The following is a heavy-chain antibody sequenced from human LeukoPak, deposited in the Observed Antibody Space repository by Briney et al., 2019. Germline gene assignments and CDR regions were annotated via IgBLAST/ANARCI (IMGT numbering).Heavy chain of an antibody. V-gene: IGHV3-30*04. D-gene: IGHD3-10*01. CDR1: GFTFSSYA. CDR2: ISYDGSNK. Sequence: GGSPRLSCAASGFTFSSYAMHWVRQAPGKGLEWVAVISYDGSNKYYADSVKGRFTISRDNSKNTLYLQMNSLRAEDTAVYYCARYYGSGSFHFDYWGQGTLVTVSS. CDR3: ARYYGSGSFHFDY. J-gene: IGHJ4*02.